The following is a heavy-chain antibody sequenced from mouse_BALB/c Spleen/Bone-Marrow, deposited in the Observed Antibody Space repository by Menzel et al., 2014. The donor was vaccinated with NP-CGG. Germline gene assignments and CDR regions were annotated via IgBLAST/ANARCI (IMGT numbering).Heavy chain of an antibody. Sequence: VQLVESGAELAKPGASVKMSCKASGYTFTTYWMHWVKQRPGQGLEWIGYINPSTGYTEYNQKFKDKATLTADKSSSTAYMQLSSLTSEDSAVYYCARVPITTVPDYFDVWGAGTTVTVSS. CDR2: INPSTGYT. CDR1: GYTFTTYW. J-gene: IGHJ1*01. D-gene: IGHD1-1*01. CDR3: ARVPITTVPDYFDV. V-gene: IGHV1-7*01.